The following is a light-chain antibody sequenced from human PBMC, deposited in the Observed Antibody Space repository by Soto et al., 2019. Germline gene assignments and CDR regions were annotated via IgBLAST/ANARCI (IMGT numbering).Light chain of an antibody. J-gene: IGKJ4*01. V-gene: IGKV1-27*01. CDR2: DAS. CDR3: QKYNSAPLT. Sequence: DIQMTQSPSSLSASVGHRFTITCQASQDIRKYLNWYQKKKGKAPKLLIYDASNLETGVPSRLSGSGSGTDLTITISSMKTEDVETYYCQKYNSAPLTFGGGTKVDIK. CDR1: QDIRKY.